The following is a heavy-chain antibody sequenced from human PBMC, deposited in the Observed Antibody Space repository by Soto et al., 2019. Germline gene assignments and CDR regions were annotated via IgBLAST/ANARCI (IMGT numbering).Heavy chain of an antibody. D-gene: IGHD1-20*01. V-gene: IGHV4-38-2*01. CDR2: VYHNGVA. CDR3: ARGVTGTLDF. CDR1: GYSISSGYY. Sequence: ETLSLTCDVSGYSISSGYYWNWIRQSPGKGLEWLGCVYHNGVAFYNPSLKSRLRLTPDTSKNRFSLTLTSVAAADTAVYFCARGVTGTLDFWGQGTLVTV. J-gene: IGHJ4*02.